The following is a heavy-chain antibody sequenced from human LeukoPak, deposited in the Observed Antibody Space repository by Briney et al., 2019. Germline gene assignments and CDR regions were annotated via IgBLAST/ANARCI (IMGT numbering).Heavy chain of an antibody. Sequence: PGRSLRLSCAASGFTFSSYSMNWVRQASGKGLEWVSSISSSSSYIYYADSVKGRFTISRDNAKNSLYLQMNSLRAEDTAVYYCARDIHPIPNYYDSSGYYYYFDYWGQGTLVTVSS. V-gene: IGHV3-21*01. CDR3: ARDIHPIPNYYDSSGYYYYFDY. CDR1: GFTFSSYS. D-gene: IGHD3-22*01. CDR2: ISSSSSYI. J-gene: IGHJ4*02.